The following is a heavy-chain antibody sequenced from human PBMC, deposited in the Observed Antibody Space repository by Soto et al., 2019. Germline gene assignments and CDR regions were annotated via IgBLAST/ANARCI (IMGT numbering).Heavy chain of an antibody. CDR3: ARLEELATTSYSFDC. J-gene: IGHJ4*02. Sequence: QLQESGPGLVKPSETLSLTCSVSGDSINSNKYYWGWIRQPPGKGLEWRGSIYYRGNTYYNPSLKTRVTISLDKSKSPSSLRLNSVPAADSAVYSCARLEELATTSYSFDCWGQGAQVTVSS. CDR1: GDSINSNKYY. V-gene: IGHV4-39*01. CDR2: IYYRGNT. D-gene: IGHD1-1*01.